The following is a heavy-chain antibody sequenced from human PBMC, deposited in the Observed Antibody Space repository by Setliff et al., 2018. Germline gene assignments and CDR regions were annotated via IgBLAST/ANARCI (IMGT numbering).Heavy chain of an antibody. CDR2: IYYSGSS. Sequence: SETLSLTCTVSGGSISSPSYFWGWVRQPPGKEMEWIATIYYSGSSYYNPSLKSRLTISVDTSKNLFSLKLSSVTTADTAAYYCARHYGGGYKHFDYWGQGTLVTVSS. J-gene: IGHJ4*02. CDR3: ARHYGGGYKHFDY. CDR1: GGSISSPSYF. V-gene: IGHV4-39*01. D-gene: IGHD5-12*01.